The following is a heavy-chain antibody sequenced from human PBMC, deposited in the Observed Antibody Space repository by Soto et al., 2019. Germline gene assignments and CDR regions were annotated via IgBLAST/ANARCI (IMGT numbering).Heavy chain of an antibody. D-gene: IGHD2-15*01. CDR2: ISYDGSNK. V-gene: IGHV3-30*18. CDR1: GFTFSSYG. J-gene: IGHJ4*02. CDR3: AKSDEDIVVVVAAYPPPLFDY. Sequence: GGSLRLSCAASGFTFSSYGMHWVRQAPGKGLEWVAVISYDGSNKYYADSVKGRFTISRDNSKNTLYLQMNSLRAEDTAVYYCAKSDEDIVVVVAAYPPPLFDYWGQGTLVTVSS.